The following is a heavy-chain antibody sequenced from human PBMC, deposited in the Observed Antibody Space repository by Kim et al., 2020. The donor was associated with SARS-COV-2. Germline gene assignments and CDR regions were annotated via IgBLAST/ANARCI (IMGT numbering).Heavy chain of an antibody. CDR2: ISYDGSNK. CDR3: ARDLSSSWYGGSDY. CDR1: GFTFSSYG. V-gene: IGHV3-33*05. D-gene: IGHD6-13*01. J-gene: IGHJ4*02. Sequence: GGSLRLSCAASGFTFSSYGMHWVRQAPGKGLEWVAVISYDGSNKYYADSVKGRFTISRDNSKNTLYLQMNSLRAEDTAVYYCARDLSSSWYGGSDYWGQGTLVTVSS.